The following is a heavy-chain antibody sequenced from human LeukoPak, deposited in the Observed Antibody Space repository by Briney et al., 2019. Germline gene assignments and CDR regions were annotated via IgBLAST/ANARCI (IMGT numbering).Heavy chain of an antibody. Sequence: SETLSLTCTVSGVSISSSSYYWGWIRQPPGKGLEWIANIYYSGSTYLNPSLKSRVTISIDTSKNQFSLKLTSVTAADTAVYYCARLVPPGWFDPWGQGTLVTVSS. J-gene: IGHJ5*02. CDR1: GVSISSSSYY. CDR2: IYYSGST. CDR3: ARLVPPGWFDP. V-gene: IGHV4-39*01.